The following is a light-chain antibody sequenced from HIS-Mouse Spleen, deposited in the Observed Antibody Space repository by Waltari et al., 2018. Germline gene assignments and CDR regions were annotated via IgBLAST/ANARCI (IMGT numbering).Light chain of an antibody. CDR1: ALPKKY. V-gene: IGLV3-10*01. Sequence: SYELTQPPSVSVSPGQTARITCSGDALPKKYAYWYQQKPGQAPVLVIYEDSQRPSGIPERFSGSRSGTMATLTISGAQVEDEADYYCYSTDSSGNHRVFGGGTKLTVL. CDR3: YSTDSSGNHRV. CDR2: EDS. J-gene: IGLJ2*01.